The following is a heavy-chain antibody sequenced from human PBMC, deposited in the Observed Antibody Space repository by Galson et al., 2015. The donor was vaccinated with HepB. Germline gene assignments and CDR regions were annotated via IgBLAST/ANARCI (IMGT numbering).Heavy chain of an antibody. CDR2: INPSGGST. CDR1: GYTFTSYY. D-gene: IGHD6-13*01. CDR3: ARDHIAAASSGYYGMDV. J-gene: IGHJ6*02. V-gene: IGHV1-46*01. Sequence: SVKVSCKASGYTFTSYYMHWVRQAPGQGLEWMGIINPSGGSTSYAQKFQGRVTMTRDTSTSTVYMELSSLRSEDTAVYYCARDHIAAASSGYYGMDVWGQGTTVTVSS.